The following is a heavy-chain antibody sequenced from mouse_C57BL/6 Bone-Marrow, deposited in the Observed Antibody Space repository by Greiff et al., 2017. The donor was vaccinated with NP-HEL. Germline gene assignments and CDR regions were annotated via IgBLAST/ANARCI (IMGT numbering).Heavy chain of an antibody. CDR3: ARIYYYGSSSYYAMDY. CDR1: GYTFTSYW. Sequence: QVQLQQPGAELVKPGASVKMSCKASGYTFTSYWITWVKQRPGQGLEWIGDIYPGSGSTNYNEKFKSKATLTVDTSSSKAYMQLSSLTSEDSAVYYCARIYYYGSSSYYAMDYWGQGTSVTVSS. CDR2: IYPGSGST. D-gene: IGHD1-1*01. V-gene: IGHV1-55*01. J-gene: IGHJ4*01.